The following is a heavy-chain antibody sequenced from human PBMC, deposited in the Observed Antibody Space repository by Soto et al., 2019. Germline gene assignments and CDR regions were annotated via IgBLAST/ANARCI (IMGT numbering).Heavy chain of an antibody. CDR1: ELCISRCA. D-gene: IGHD3-22*01. J-gene: IGHJ6*02. Sequence: ELCISRCAVNWIRKKQGKGLEWVSSISSSSSYIYYADSVKGRFTISRDNAKNSLYLQMNSLRAEDTAVYYCARDHYYDISRYYPEPRYYYYVMDVWVQGTTVTVSS. CDR3: ARDHYYDISRYYPEPRYYYYVMDV. V-gene: IGHV3-21*01. CDR2: ISSSSSYI.